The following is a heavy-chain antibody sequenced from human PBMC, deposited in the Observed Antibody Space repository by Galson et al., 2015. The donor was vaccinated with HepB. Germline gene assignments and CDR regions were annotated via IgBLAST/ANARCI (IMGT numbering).Heavy chain of an antibody. CDR2: ISSSSSTI. Sequence: SPRLSCAASGFTCSSYRMNWVRQAPGKGLEWVSYISSSSSTIYYADYVKGRSTISRDNAKNSLYLQMNSLRAEDTAVYYCARGYSGYDTSDYWGQGTLVTVSS. V-gene: IGHV3-48*04. CDR1: GFTCSSYR. D-gene: IGHD5-12*01. J-gene: IGHJ4*02. CDR3: ARGYSGYDTSDY.